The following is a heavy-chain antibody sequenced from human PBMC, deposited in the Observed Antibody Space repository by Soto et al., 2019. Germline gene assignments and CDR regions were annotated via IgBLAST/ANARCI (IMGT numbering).Heavy chain of an antibody. CDR2: ISGSGGST. Sequence: PHAPGKEMEWVSAISGSGGSTYYADSVKGRFTISRDNSKNTLYLQMNSLRAEDTAVDYGAKDLIVVVSSAMECLVYCGHGTLVTVSS. J-gene: IGHJ4*01. D-gene: IGHD2-2*01. V-gene: IGHV3-23*01. CDR3: AKDLIVVVSSAMECLVY.